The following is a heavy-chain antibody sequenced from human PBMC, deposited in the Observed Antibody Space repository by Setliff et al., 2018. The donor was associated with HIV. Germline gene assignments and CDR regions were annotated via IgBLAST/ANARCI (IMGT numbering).Heavy chain of an antibody. D-gene: IGHD2-2*01. J-gene: IGHJ6*03. CDR3: ARAQLPPTYIDV. Sequence: SETLSLTCTVSGGSVSSDGYYWSWIRQPPGKGLEWIGEIFHSGSTNYNPSLKSRATISVDTSKNHFSLKLTSLTAADTAVYYCARAQLPPTYIDVWGSGTTVTVSS. V-gene: IGHV4-61*03. CDR1: GGSVSSDGYY. CDR2: IFHSGST.